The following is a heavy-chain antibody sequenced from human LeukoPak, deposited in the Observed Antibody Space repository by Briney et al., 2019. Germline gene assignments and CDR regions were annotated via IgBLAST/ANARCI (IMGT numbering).Heavy chain of an antibody. CDR1: GYTFTSYA. Sequence: ASVKVSCKASGYTFTSYAMNWVRQAPGQGLEWMGWINTNTGNPTYAQGFTGRFVFSLDTSVSTAYLQISSLKAEDTAVCYCAREYSSSSGLVGDYYYYMDVWGKGTTVTVSS. CDR2: INTNTGNP. V-gene: IGHV7-4-1*02. D-gene: IGHD6-6*01. CDR3: AREYSSSSGLVGDYYYYMDV. J-gene: IGHJ6*03.